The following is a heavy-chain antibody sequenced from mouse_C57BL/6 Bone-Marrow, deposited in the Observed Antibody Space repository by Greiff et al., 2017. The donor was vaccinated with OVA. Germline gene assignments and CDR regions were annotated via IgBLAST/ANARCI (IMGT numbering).Heavy chain of an antibody. CDR3: AREGGLLHFDY. D-gene: IGHD1-1*01. CDR1: GYTFTSYW. CDR2: IDPSDSYT. Sequence: QVQLQQPGAELVKPGASVKLSCKASGYTFTSYWMQWVKPRPGQGLEWIGEIDPSDSYTNYNQKFKGKATLTVDTSSSTAYMQLSSLTSEDSAVYYCAREGGLLHFDYWGQGTTLTVSS. J-gene: IGHJ2*01. V-gene: IGHV1-50*01.